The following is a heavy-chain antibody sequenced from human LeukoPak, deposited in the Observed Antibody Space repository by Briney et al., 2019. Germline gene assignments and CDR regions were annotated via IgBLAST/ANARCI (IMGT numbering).Heavy chain of an antibody. CDR1: GFTLSSYG. CDR3: ARDEDHSSALLNWFDP. D-gene: IGHD3-22*01. V-gene: IGHV3-33*01. J-gene: IGHJ5*02. CDR2: IWYDGSNK. Sequence: GGSLRLSCAASGFTLSSYGMHWVRQAPGKGLEWVAVIWYDGSNKYYADSVKGRFTISRDNSKNTLYLQMNSLRAEDTAVYYCARDEDHSSALLNWFDPWGQGTLVTVSS.